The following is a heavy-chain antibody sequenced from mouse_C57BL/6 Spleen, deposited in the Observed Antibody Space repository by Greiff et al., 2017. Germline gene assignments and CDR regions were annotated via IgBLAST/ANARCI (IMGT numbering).Heavy chain of an antibody. CDR2: IDPSDSYT. CDR1: GYTFTSYW. D-gene: IGHD2-10*02. V-gene: IGHV1-59*01. CDR3: ARGYGNYFAY. Sequence: VQLQQPGAELVRPGTSVKLSCKASGYTFTSYWMHWVKQRPGQGLEWIGVIDPSDSYTNYNQKFKGKATLTVDTSSSTAYMQLSSLTSEDSAVYYCARGYGNYFAYWGQGTLVTVSA. J-gene: IGHJ3*01.